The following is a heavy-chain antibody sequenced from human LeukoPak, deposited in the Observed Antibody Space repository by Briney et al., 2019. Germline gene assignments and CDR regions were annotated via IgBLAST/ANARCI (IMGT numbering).Heavy chain of an antibody. CDR3: AKDYVGALYYFDY. Sequence: GGSLRLSCAASGFTFSSYAMSWVRQAPGKGLEWVSAISGSGGSTYYADSVKGRFTISRDNSKTTLYLQMNSLRAEDTAVYYCAKDYVGALYYFDYWGQGTLVTVSS. CDR1: GFTFSSYA. V-gene: IGHV3-23*01. J-gene: IGHJ4*02. D-gene: IGHD1-26*01. CDR2: ISGSGGST.